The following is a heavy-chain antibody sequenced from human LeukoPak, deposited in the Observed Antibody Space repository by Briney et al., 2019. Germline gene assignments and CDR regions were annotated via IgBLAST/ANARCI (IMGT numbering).Heavy chain of an antibody. CDR1: GFSFSTYA. D-gene: IGHD1-7*01. Sequence: GGSLRLSCAASGFSFSTYAMHWVRQAPGKGLEWVAVIAYDGSDKYHADSVKGRFTISRDNSKNTLYLQMNSLRAEDMAVYYCARRRITGTTPDGSDIWGQGTMVTVSS. CDR2: IAYDGSDK. V-gene: IGHV3-30*04. J-gene: IGHJ3*02. CDR3: ARRRITGTTPDGSDI.